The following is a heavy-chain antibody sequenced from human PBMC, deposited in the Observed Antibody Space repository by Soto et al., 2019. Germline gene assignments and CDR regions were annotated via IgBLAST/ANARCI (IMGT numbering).Heavy chain of an antibody. V-gene: IGHV1-69*01. CDR1: GGTFSSYA. Sequence: QVQLVQSGAEVKKPGSSVKVSCKASGGTFSSYAISWVRQAPGQGLEWMGGIIPIFGTANYAQKFQGRVTITADESTSTAYMEVSSLRSEDTAVYYCARTKSNYYGSGSYPDAFDIWGQGTMVTVSS. CDR2: IIPIFGTA. CDR3: ARTKSNYYGSGSYPDAFDI. J-gene: IGHJ3*02. D-gene: IGHD3-10*01.